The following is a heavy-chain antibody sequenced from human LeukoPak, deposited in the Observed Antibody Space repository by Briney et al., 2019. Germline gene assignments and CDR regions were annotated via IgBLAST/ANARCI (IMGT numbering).Heavy chain of an antibody. V-gene: IGHV4-30-2*01. CDR1: GGSISSGGYY. CDR3: ARDSGSYRHFDY. Sequence: SETLSLTCTVSGGSISSGGYYWSWIRQPPGKGLEWIGYIYHSGSTYYNPSLKSRVTISVDRSKNQFSLKLSSVTAADTAVYYCARDSGSYRHFDYWGQGALVTVSS. D-gene: IGHD1-26*01. J-gene: IGHJ4*02. CDR2: IYHSGST.